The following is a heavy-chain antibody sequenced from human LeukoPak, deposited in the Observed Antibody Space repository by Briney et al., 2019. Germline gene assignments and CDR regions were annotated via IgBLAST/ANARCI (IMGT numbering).Heavy chain of an antibody. D-gene: IGHD2-21*01. CDR1: GYTFTSYG. V-gene: IGHV1-18*01. Sequence: ASVKVSCKASGYTFTSYGISWVRQAPGQGLEWMGWISAYNGNTNYAQKLQGRVTMSTDTSTSTAYMELRSLRSDDTAVYYCAKGTHIVVVIAKIFDYWGQGTLVTVSS. CDR3: AKGTHIVVVIAKIFDY. CDR2: ISAYNGNT. J-gene: IGHJ4*02.